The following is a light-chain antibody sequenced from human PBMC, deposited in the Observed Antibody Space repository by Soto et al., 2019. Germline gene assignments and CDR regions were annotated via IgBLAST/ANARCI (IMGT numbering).Light chain of an antibody. J-gene: IGLJ2*01. CDR3: AAWDDSLVV. CDR2: RNN. Sequence: QSVLTQSPSASGTPGQTVTISCSGSSSNIGSAYIYWYQHLPGTAPKLLIYRNNQRPSGVPDRFSAYKSGTSASLAISGLRSEDGADYYCAAWDDSLVVFGGGTQLTVL. CDR1: SSNIGSAY. V-gene: IGLV1-47*01.